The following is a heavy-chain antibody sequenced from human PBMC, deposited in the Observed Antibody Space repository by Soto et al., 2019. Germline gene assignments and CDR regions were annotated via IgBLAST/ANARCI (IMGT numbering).Heavy chain of an antibody. J-gene: IGHJ6*02. V-gene: IGHV4-34*01. CDR3: ARGRLRYYYDSSGYYPPPYGMDV. Sequence: SETLSLTCAVYGGSFSGYYWSWIRQPPGKGLEWIGEINHSGSTNYNPSLKSRVTISVDTSKNQFSPKLSSVTAADTAVYYCARGRLRYYYDSSGYYPPPYGMDVWGQGTTVTVSS. CDR1: GGSFSGYY. CDR2: INHSGST. D-gene: IGHD3-22*01.